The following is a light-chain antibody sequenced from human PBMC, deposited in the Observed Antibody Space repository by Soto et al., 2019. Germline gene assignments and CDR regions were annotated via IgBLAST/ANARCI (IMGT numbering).Light chain of an antibody. J-gene: IGKJ4*01. V-gene: IGKV3-20*01. Sequence: PGDRATLSCRSSQSAYSSYLSWYQQKPGQAPRLLIYGASNSATGIPDRFSGSGSGTDFTLTISGLEPEDFAGYYCQQYGTSLFTFGGGTRVEIK. CDR3: QQYGTSLFT. CDR2: GAS. CDR1: QSAYSSY.